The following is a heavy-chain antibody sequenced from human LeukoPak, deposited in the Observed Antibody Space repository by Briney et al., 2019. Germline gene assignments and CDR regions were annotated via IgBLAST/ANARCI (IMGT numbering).Heavy chain of an antibody. J-gene: IGHJ3*02. CDR1: GFTFSSYG. Sequence: PGGSLRLSCGASGFTFSSYGMSWVRQAPGKGLEWVSGINNSGDRTYYADSVKGRFTISRDNSKNIVYLQMKSLRAEDTAVYYCAKDHMRPRIVGPTRSAFDIWGQGTMVTVSS. V-gene: IGHV3-23*01. CDR3: AKDHMRPRIVGPTRSAFDI. D-gene: IGHD1-26*01. CDR2: INNSGDRT.